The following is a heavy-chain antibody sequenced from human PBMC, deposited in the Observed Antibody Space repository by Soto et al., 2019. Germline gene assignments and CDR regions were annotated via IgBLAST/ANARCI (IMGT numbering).Heavy chain of an antibody. CDR1: SGSISSSNW. Sequence: QVQLQESGPGLVKPSGTLSLTCAVSSGSISSSNWWSWVRQPPGKGLEWIGEIYHSGSTNYNPSLKGEVTKQVEKSKTQSPWSLGLVTAADRAGYYWAGARMGSGSFLFDSGGQGPLVT. CDR2: IYHSGST. J-gene: IGHJ4*02. D-gene: IGHD3-10*01. V-gene: IGHV4-4*02. CDR3: AGARMGSGSFLFDS.